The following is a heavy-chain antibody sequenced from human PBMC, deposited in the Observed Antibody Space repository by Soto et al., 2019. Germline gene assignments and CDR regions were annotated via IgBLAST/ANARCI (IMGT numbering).Heavy chain of an antibody. V-gene: IGHV4-59*01. J-gene: IGHJ5*02. CDR2: IYYSGSP. CDR3: AKGAMIRGVMGNWFDP. CDR1: GGSISSYY. D-gene: IGHD3-10*01. Sequence: SETLSLTCTVSGGSISSYYWSWIRQPPGKGLEWIGYIYYSGSPNYNPSLKSRVTISLDTSKNQFSLKLSSVTAADTAVYYCAKGAMIRGVMGNWFDPWGQGTLVTVSS.